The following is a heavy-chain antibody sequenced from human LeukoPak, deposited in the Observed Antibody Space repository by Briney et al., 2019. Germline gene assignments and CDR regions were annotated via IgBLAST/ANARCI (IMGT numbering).Heavy chain of an antibody. J-gene: IGHJ4*02. CDR2: IRSSRSYI. Sequence: GGSLRLSCAASGFTFSSYSMNWVRQAPGKGLEWVSSIRSSRSYIYYADSVKGRFTISRDNAKNSLYLQMNSLRAEDTAVYYCARDLPHKVVGLTYCGGDCYSNGLDYWGQGTLVTVSS. V-gene: IGHV3-21*01. CDR1: GFTFSSYS. CDR3: ARDLPHKVVGLTYCGGDCYSNGLDY. D-gene: IGHD2-21*02.